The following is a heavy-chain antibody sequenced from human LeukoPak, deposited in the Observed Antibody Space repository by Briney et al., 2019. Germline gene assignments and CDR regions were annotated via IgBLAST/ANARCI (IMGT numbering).Heavy chain of an antibody. D-gene: IGHD2-2*02. CDR3: ASGVVVPAAIFGAFDI. CDR2: IYPGDSDT. V-gene: IGHV5-51*01. Sequence: GESLKISCKGSGYSFTSYWIGWVRQMPGKGLEWMGIIYPGDSDTRYSPSFQGQVTISADKSISTAYLQWSSLKASDTAMYYCASGVVVPAAIFGAFDIWGQGTMVTVPS. CDR1: GYSFTSYW. J-gene: IGHJ3*02.